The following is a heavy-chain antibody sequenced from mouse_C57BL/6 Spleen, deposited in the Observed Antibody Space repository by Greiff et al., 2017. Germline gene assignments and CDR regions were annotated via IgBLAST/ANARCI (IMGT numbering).Heavy chain of an antibody. CDR3: ARYGNSRYFDV. CDR1: GYTFTSYW. Sequence: VQLQQPGAELVKPGASVKLSCKASGYTFTSYWMQWVKQRPGQGLEWIGEIDPSDSYTNYNQKFKGKATLTVDTSSSTAYMQLSSLTSDDSAVYYCARYGNSRYFDVWGTGTTVTVSS. V-gene: IGHV1-50*01. D-gene: IGHD2-1*01. J-gene: IGHJ1*03. CDR2: IDPSDSYT.